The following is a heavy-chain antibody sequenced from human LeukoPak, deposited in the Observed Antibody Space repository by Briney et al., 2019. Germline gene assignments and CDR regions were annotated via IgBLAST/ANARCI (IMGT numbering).Heavy chain of an antibody. CDR2: IIPLFGAP. V-gene: IGHV1-69*13. Sequence: SVKVSCKPSGGTFGSYAISWVRQAPGQGLEWVGGIIPLFGAPLYAQKFQGRVTITADERTSTVYMDLSSLRSDDTAVYYCARDEEKAAGSLWGQGTPVIVST. CDR1: GGTFGSYA. CDR3: ARDEEKAAGSL. J-gene: IGHJ4*02. D-gene: IGHD6-13*01.